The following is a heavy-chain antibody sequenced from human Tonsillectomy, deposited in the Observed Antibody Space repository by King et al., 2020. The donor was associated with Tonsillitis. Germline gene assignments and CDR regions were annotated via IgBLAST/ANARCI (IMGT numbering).Heavy chain of an antibody. CDR1: GFTFSSYI. CDR3: ARGEHFDFWSGFSAFDY. V-gene: IGHV3-48*01. J-gene: IGHJ4*02. CDR2: ILGTNNLK. D-gene: IGHD3-3*01. Sequence: VQLGGSGGGLGQPGGSLTLSCAASGFTFSSYIIHWARQAPGKGLEWGSYILGTNNLKHDAHSVKGLFTISRDNAKNSLYLQMNSLRTEDTAVYYCARGEHFDFWSGFSAFDYWGQGALVTVSS.